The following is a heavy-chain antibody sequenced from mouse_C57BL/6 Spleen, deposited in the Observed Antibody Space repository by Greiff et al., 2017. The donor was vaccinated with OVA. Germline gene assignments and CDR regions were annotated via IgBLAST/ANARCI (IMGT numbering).Heavy chain of an antibody. V-gene: IGHV3-6*01. J-gene: IGHJ3*01. CDR2: ISYDGSN. D-gene: IGHD1-1*01. Sequence: EVQLQQSGPGLVKPSQSLSLTCSVTGYSITSGYYWNWIRQFPGNKLEWMGYISYDGSNNYNPSLKNRISITRDTSKNQFFLKLNSVTTEDTATYYCAREGDYYGSSWAYWGQGTLVTVSA. CDR3: AREGDYYGSSWAY. CDR1: GYSITSGYY.